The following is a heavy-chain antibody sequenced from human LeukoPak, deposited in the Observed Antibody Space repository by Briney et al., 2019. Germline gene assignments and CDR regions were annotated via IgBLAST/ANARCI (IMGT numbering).Heavy chain of an antibody. J-gene: IGHJ4*02. CDR1: EFTFSSYG. CDR3: AKDRYSYAFEYSDS. Sequence: GGSLRLSCAASEFTFSSYGMHWVRQAPGKGLDWVAVISNDGSKKYYADSAKGRFTISRDNSKNTLSLQVSSLRTEVTAVYYCAKDRYSYAFEYSDSWGQGTLVTVSS. V-gene: IGHV3-30*18. CDR2: ISNDGSKK. D-gene: IGHD5-18*01.